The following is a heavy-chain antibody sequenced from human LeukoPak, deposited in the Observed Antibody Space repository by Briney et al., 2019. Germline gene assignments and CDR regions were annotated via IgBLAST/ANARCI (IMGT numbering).Heavy chain of an antibody. J-gene: IGHJ4*02. Sequence: GGTLRLSCAASGFTFSNAWISWAPQAPGKGREWVGRIKSKTDGGTTDYAAPVKGRFTISRDDSKNTLYLQMNSLKTEDTAVYYCTTVVEEPTFDYWGQGTLVTVSS. D-gene: IGHD2-2*01. CDR1: GFTFSNAW. V-gene: IGHV3-15*01. CDR2: IKSKTDGGTT. CDR3: TTVVEEPTFDY.